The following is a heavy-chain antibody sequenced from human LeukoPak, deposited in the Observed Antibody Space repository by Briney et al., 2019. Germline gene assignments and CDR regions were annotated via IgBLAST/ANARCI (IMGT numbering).Heavy chain of an antibody. CDR1: GYTFTSYY. Sequence: ASVKVSCKASGYTFTSYYMHWVRQAPGQGLEWMGWINTNTGNPTYAQGFTGRFVFSLDTSVSTAYLQISSLKAEDTAVYYCAREQTNYDFWSGYYTDYYYYGMDVWGQGTTVTVCS. V-gene: IGHV7-4-1*02. D-gene: IGHD3-3*01. CDR2: INTNTGNP. CDR3: AREQTNYDFWSGYYTDYYYYGMDV. J-gene: IGHJ6*02.